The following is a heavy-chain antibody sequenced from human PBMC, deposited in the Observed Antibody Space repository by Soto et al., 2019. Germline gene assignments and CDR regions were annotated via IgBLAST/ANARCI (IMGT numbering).Heavy chain of an antibody. CDR2: ISSSGSTI. V-gene: IGHV3-11*01. Sequence: GGSLRLSCAASGFTFSDYYMSWIRQAPGKGLEWVSYISSSGSTIYYADSVKGRFTISRDNAKNSLYLQMNSLRAEDTAVYYCATRRRDDYGESYYFDYWGQGTLVTVSS. CDR3: ATRRRDDYGESYYFDY. CDR1: GFTFSDYY. D-gene: IGHD4-17*01. J-gene: IGHJ4*02.